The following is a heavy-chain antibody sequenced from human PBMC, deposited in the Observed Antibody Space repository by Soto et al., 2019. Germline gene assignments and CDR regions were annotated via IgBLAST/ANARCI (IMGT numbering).Heavy chain of an antibody. Sequence: SLTCTVSGGSISSGDYYWSWIRQPPGKGLEWIGYIYYSGSTYYNPSLKSRVTISVDTSKNQFSLKLSSVTAADTAVYYCARDSGSGSYSYNYFDPRGQGTLVTVSS. D-gene: IGHD3-10*01. J-gene: IGHJ5*02. CDR2: IYYSGST. CDR1: GGSISSGDYY. CDR3: ARDSGSGSYSYNYFDP. V-gene: IGHV4-30-4*01.